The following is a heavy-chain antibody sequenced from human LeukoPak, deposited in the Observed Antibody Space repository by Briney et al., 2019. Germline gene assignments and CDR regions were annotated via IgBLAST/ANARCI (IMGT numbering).Heavy chain of an antibody. J-gene: IGHJ4*02. CDR2: INPYSGDT. CDR3: ARDQGSLTRSWYTGY. V-gene: IGHV1-2*06. Sequence: ASVKVSCKASGYTFTGYHIHWVLQAPGQGLEWMGRINPYSGDTNFAQKFQGRVNMTKDTSITTTYMDLSSLTPDDTAVYFCARDQGSLTRSWYTGYWGQGTQVTVSS. CDR1: GYTFTGYH. D-gene: IGHD6-13*01.